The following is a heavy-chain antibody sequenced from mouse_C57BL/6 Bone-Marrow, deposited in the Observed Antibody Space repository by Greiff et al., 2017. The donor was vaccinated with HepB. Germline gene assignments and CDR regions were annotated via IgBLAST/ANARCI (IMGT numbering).Heavy chain of an antibody. CDR1: GYTFTSYG. Sequence: QVQLQQSGAELARPGASVKLSCKASGYTFTSYGISWVKQRTGQGLEWIGEIYPRSGNTYYNEKFKGKATLTADKSSSTAYMELSSLTSEDSAIYFCARGDYYSNYGFAYWGQGTLVTVSA. D-gene: IGHD2-5*01. V-gene: IGHV1-81*01. J-gene: IGHJ3*01. CDR2: IYPRSGNT. CDR3: ARGDYYSNYGFAY.